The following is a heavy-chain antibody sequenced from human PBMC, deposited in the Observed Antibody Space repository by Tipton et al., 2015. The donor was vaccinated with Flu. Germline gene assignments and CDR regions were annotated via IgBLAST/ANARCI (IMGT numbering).Heavy chain of an antibody. CDR2: IYTSGST. CDR1: GGSISSCY. V-gene: IGHV4-4*07. D-gene: IGHD4-23*01. J-gene: IGHJ6*02. Sequence: TLSLTCTVSGGSISSCYWSWIRQPAGKGLEWIGRIYTSGSTNYNPSLKSRVTMSVDTSKNQFSLKLSSVTAADTAVYYCARERGSGPQNSPAIYYYYYGMGVWGQGTTVTVSS. CDR3: ARERGSGPQNSPAIYYYYYGMGV.